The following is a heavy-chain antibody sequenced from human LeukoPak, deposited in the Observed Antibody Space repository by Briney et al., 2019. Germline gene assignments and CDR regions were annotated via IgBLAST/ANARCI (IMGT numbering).Heavy chain of an antibody. CDR1: GFTFSSYW. V-gene: IGHV3-7*01. D-gene: IGHD3-3*01. CDR3: AREARLTIFGVVINYYYYYMDV. J-gene: IGHJ6*03. Sequence: GGSLRLSCAASGFTFSSYWMSWVRQAPGKGLEWVANIKQDGSEKYYVDSVKGRFTISRDNAKNSLYLQMNSLRAEDTAVYYCAREARLTIFGVVINYYYYYMDVWGKGTTVTVSS. CDR2: IKQDGSEK.